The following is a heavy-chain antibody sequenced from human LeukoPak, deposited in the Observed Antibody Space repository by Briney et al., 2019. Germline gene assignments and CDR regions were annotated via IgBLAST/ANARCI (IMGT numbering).Heavy chain of an antibody. V-gene: IGHV4-34*01. CDR2: INHSGST. D-gene: IGHD1-1*01. CDR3: AGGGPATGIVDY. CDR1: GGSFSGYY. Sequence: SETLSLTCAVYGGSFSGYYWSWIRQPPGKGLEWIGEINHSGSTNYNPSLKSRVTISVDTSKNQFSLKLSSVTAADTSVYYCAGGGPATGIVDYWGQGTLVTVSS. J-gene: IGHJ4*02.